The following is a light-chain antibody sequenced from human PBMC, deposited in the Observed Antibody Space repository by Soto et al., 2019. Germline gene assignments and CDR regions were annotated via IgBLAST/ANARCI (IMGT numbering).Light chain of an antibody. V-gene: IGKV3-11*01. CDR1: QSVSGY. CDR3: QQRDSGPLYN. Sequence: EVLLTQSPVTLSLSPGERATLSCRASQSVSGYLSWYQQKPGQAPRLLIFDATNRATGVPVRFSGSGSGTDFTLTISSLEPEDFAVYYCQQRDSGPLYNFGQGTKLEIK. CDR2: DAT. J-gene: IGKJ2*01.